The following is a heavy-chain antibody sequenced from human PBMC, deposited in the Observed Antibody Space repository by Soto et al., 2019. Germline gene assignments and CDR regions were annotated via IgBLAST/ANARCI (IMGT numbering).Heavy chain of an antibody. CDR1: GYTFTSYG. CDR3: ARDLIDITIFGVVSLDY. CDR2: ISAYNGNT. J-gene: IGHJ4*02. V-gene: IGHV1-18*01. D-gene: IGHD3-3*01. Sequence: ASVKVSCKASGYTFTSYGISWVRQAPGQGLEWMGWISAYNGNTNYAQRLQGRVTMATDTSTSTAYMELRSLRSDDTAVYCCARDLIDITIFGVVSLDYWGQGTLVTVSS.